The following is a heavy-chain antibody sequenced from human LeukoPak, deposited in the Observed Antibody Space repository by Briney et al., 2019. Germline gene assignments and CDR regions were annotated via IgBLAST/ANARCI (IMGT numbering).Heavy chain of an antibody. CDR1: GGSISSGSYY. CDR3: ARDFMLPSIGWFDP. CDR2: IYTSGST. V-gene: IGHV4-61*02. Sequence: SETLSLTCTVSGGSISSGSYYWSWIRQPAGKGLEWIGRIYTSGSTNYNPSLKSRVTISVDTSKNQFSLKLSSVTAADTAVYYCARDFMLPSIGWFDPWGQGTLVTVSS. D-gene: IGHD2-15*01. J-gene: IGHJ5*02.